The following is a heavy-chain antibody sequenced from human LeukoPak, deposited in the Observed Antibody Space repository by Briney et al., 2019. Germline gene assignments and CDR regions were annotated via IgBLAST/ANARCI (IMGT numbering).Heavy chain of an antibody. V-gene: IGHV4-39*01. CDR3: ARQFDY. CDR2: FYNRGSP. J-gene: IGHJ4*02. CDR1: GGSLTSGGYR. Sequence: SETLSLTCSVSGGSLTSGGYRWGWNRPSPGKGLEWIGSFYNRGSPYYNPSLKSRVTISLDTSKNQFSLKLTSVTAADTAIYYCARQFDYWGPGTLVTVSS.